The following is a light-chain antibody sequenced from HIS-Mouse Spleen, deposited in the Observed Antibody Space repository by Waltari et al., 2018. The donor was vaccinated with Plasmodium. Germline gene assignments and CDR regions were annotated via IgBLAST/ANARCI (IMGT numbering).Light chain of an antibody. V-gene: IGLV3-10*01. CDR3: YSTDSSGNHRV. Sequence: SYELTQPPSVSVSPGQTARITCSGDALQKKYAYWYQQKSGQAPVLVIYEDSKRPSGIPERFSGSSSGTMATLTISGAQVEDEADYYCYSTDSSGNHRVFGGWTKLTVL. J-gene: IGLJ3*02. CDR1: ALQKKY. CDR2: EDS.